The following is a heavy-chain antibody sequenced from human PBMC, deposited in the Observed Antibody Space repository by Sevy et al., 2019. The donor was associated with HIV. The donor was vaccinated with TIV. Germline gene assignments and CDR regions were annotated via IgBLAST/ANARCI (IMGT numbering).Heavy chain of an antibody. CDR3: ARPYGSGSWEAFDI. J-gene: IGHJ3*02. CDR1: GFTFDTYT. V-gene: IGHV3-21*01. Sequence: GGSLRLSCVASGFTFDTYTMNWVRQAPGKGLEWVSSISGSSNYIYYADSVKGRFTISRDNGKNSLFLQMNSLRVEDTALYYCARPYGSGSWEAFDIWGQGTKVTVSS. CDR2: ISGSSNYI. D-gene: IGHD3-10*01.